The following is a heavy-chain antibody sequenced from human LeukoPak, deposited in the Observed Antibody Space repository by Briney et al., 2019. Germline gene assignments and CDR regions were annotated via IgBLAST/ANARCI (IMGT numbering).Heavy chain of an antibody. Sequence: PSETLSLTCAVYGGSFSGYYWSWIRQPPGKGLEWIGEINHSGSTNYNPSLKSRVTISVDTSKNQFSLKLSSVTAADTAVYYCARVKLSSSWYSDYWGQGTLVTVSS. CDR2: INHSGST. CDR1: GGSFSGYY. V-gene: IGHV4-34*01. D-gene: IGHD6-13*01. J-gene: IGHJ4*02. CDR3: ARVKLSSSWYSDY.